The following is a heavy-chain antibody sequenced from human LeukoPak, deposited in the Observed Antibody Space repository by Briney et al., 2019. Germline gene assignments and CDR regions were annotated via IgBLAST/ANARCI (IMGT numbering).Heavy chain of an antibody. D-gene: IGHD1-26*01. V-gene: IGHV3-23*01. J-gene: IGHJ5*02. Sequence: GGSLRLSCAASGFTFSSYAMSWVRQAPGKGLEWVSTISGSGGSTYYADSVKGRFTISRDNSKNTLYLQMNSLRAEDTAVYYCARSIVGATPFDPWGQGTLVTVSS. CDR3: ARSIVGATPFDP. CDR1: GFTFSSYA. CDR2: ISGSGGST.